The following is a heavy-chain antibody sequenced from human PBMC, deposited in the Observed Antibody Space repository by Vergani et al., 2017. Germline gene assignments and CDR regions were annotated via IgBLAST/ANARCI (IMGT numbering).Heavy chain of an antibody. D-gene: IGHD6-19*01. V-gene: IGHV3-23*01. CDR2: ITGGGGST. CDR3: AKDQAVTRYFDY. J-gene: IGHJ4*02. Sequence: EVQLLESGGGLVQPGGSLRLSCAASRFTFSNYDMSWVRQAPGKGLGWVSAITGGGGSTYYADSVKGRFTISRDNSKNTLYLQMNSLRAEDTAVYYCAKDQAVTRYFDYWGQGTLVTVSS. CDR1: RFTFSNYD.